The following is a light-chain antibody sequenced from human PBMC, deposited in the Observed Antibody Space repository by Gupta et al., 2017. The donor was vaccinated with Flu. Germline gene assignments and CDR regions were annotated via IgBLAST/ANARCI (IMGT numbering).Light chain of an antibody. V-gene: IGKV1-12*01. CDR1: HDIDNW. CDR3: QRADGFPKT. CDR2: GAS. J-gene: IGKJ1*01. Sequence: DIQLTQSPSSMSAPVGDRITITCRASHDIDNWLGWYQQKPGKPPKLLIYGASNLRGDVPSRFSGSASGADFSLTITILPSEDFATYCCQRADGFPKTFGQGTRLEIK.